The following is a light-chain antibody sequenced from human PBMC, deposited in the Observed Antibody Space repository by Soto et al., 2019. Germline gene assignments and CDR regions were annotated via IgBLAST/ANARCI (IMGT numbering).Light chain of an antibody. V-gene: IGKV4-1*01. CDR1: QSVLSSSNNKNF. J-gene: IGKJ4*01. CDR2: WAS. Sequence: DIVMTQSPDSLAVSLGERATINCKSSQSVLSSSNNKNFLGWYQQGPGQPPKLLIYWASTRESGVPDRFTGSGSGTDFTLTISSLQAEDVAVYYCQQYYGAPLTFGGGTKVEIK. CDR3: QQYYGAPLT.